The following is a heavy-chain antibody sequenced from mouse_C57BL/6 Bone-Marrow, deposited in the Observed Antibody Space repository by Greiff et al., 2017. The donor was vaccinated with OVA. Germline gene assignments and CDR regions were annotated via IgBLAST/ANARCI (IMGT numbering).Heavy chain of an antibody. J-gene: IGHJ3*01. CDR3: ARAITTVVARGFAY. D-gene: IGHD1-1*01. Sequence: QVTLKECGPGILQPSQTLSLTCSFSGFSLSTFGMGVGWIRQPSGKGLEWLAHIWWDDDKYYNPALKSRLTISKDTSKNQVFLKIANVDTADTATDSCARAITTVVARGFAYWGQGTLVTVSA. CDR1: GFSLSTFGMG. V-gene: IGHV8-8*01. CDR2: IWWDDDK.